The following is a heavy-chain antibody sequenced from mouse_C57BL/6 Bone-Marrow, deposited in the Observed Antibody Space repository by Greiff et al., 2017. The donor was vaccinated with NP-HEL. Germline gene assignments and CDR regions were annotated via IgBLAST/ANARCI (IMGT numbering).Heavy chain of an antibody. Sequence: SGAELVRPGASVTLSCKASGYTFTDYEMHWVKQTPVHGLEWIGAIDPETGGTAYNQKFKGKAILTADKSSSTAYMELRSLTSEDSAVYYCTRERWSYAMDYWGQGTSVTVSS. V-gene: IGHV1-15*01. CDR1: GYTFTDYE. CDR2: IDPETGGT. CDR3: TRERWSYAMDY. J-gene: IGHJ4*01. D-gene: IGHD2-3*01.